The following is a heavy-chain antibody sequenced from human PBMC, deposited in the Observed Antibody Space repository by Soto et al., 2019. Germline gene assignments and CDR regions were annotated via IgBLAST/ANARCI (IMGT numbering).Heavy chain of an antibody. Sequence: ASVKVSCKASGGTFSSYAISWVRQAPGQGLEWMGGIIPIFGTANYAQKFQGRVTITADESTSTAYMELSSLRSEDTAVYYCARDTHRAGDYGDYLPLRAFDIWGQGTMVTVSS. CDR3: ARDTHRAGDYGDYLPLRAFDI. D-gene: IGHD4-17*01. CDR1: GGTFSSYA. J-gene: IGHJ3*02. V-gene: IGHV1-69*13. CDR2: IIPIFGTA.